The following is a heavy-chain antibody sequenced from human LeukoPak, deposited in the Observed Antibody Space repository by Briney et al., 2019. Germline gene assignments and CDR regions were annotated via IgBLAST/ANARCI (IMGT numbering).Heavy chain of an antibody. Sequence: PGGSLRLSCAASGFTFSNYWMDWVRQAPGKGLVWVSRIHPDGKNTAYADSVKGRFTISRDNARNTLFLQMNSLRAEDTAVYYCAKTMDILTGYLWSLDYWGQGTLVTVSS. D-gene: IGHD3-9*01. V-gene: IGHV3-74*01. CDR2: IHPDGKNT. CDR3: AKTMDILTGYLWSLDY. CDR1: GFTFSNYW. J-gene: IGHJ4*02.